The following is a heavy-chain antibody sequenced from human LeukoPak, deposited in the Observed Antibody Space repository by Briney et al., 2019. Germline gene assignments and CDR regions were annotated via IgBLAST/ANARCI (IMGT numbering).Heavy chain of an antibody. V-gene: IGHV3-30*04. Sequence: GRSLRLSCAASGFTFSSYAMHWVRQAPGKGLEWVAVISYDGSNKYYADSVKGRFTISRDNSKNTLYLQMNSLRAEDTAVYYCARVRVIVVVPVAIHGGAFDIWGQGTMVTVSS. J-gene: IGHJ3*02. CDR3: ARVRVIVVVPVAIHGGAFDI. D-gene: IGHD2-2*02. CDR1: GFTFSSYA. CDR2: ISYDGSNK.